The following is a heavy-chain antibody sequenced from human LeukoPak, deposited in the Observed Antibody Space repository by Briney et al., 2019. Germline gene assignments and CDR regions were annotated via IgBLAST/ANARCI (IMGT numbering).Heavy chain of an antibody. CDR2: MNPNSGGT. Sequence: ASVKVSCKASGYTFTGYNMHWVRQAPGQGLEWMGWMNPNSGGTTYAQKSQGRVTMTRDTSISKAYMEMSRLRSDGTAVYYCARESSTPCDFWSASYYYYYYMDVWGKGTMVTVSS. CDR3: ARESSTPCDFWSASYYYYYYMDV. CDR1: GYTFTGYN. J-gene: IGHJ6*03. V-gene: IGHV1-2*02. D-gene: IGHD3-3*01.